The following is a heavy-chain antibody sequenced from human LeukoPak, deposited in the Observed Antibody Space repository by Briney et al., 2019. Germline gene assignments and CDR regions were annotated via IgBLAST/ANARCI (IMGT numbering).Heavy chain of an antibody. CDR2: IYYGGST. Sequence: SETLSLTCTVSGGSISSSSYYWGWIRQPPGKGLEWITSIYYGGSTNYNPSLKSRVTISVDTSKNQFSLKLSSVTAADTAVYYCARLPRSSSWHSHYYGMDVWGQGTTVTVSS. CDR1: GGSISSSSYY. V-gene: IGHV4-39*07. CDR3: ARLPRSSSWHSHYYGMDV. D-gene: IGHD6-13*01. J-gene: IGHJ6*02.